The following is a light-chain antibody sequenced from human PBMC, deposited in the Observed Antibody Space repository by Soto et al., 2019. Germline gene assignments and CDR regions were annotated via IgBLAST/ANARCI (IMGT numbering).Light chain of an antibody. J-gene: IGKJ4*01. CDR1: QSVSSN. V-gene: IGKV3-15*01. CDR2: GAS. Sequence: EIVMTQSPATLSVSPGERATLSCRASQSVSSNLAWYQQKPGQAPRLLIYGASTRATGIPDRFSGSGSGTEFNLTISRLQSEDFAVYYCQQYNNWPQITFGGGTKVEIK. CDR3: QQYNNWPQIT.